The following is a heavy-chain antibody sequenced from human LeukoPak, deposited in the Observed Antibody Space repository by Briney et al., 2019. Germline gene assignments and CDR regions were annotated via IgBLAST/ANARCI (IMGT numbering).Heavy chain of an antibody. J-gene: IGHJ4*02. Sequence: PSETLSLTCTVSGGSISSYYWSWIRQPPGKGLEWIGYIYYSGSTNYNPSLKSRVTISVDTSKNQFSLKLSSVTAADTAVYYCARRRDDYSNYGFDYWGQGTLVTVSS. CDR2: IYYSGST. V-gene: IGHV4-59*08. CDR3: ARRRDDYSNYGFDY. CDR1: GGSISSYY. D-gene: IGHD4-11*01.